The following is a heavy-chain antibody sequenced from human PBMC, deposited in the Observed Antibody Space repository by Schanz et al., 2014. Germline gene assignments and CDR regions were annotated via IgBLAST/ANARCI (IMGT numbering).Heavy chain of an antibody. J-gene: IGHJ3*02. V-gene: IGHV1-18*01. D-gene: IGHD3-10*01. CDR2: INAHTGNT. CDR1: GYIFGSHG. CDR3: ARVHIATYHYNSPGACDI. Sequence: QVQLVQSGVEVKRPGASVRVSCKASGYIFGSHGMTWVRQAPGQGPELMGWINAHTGNTQYAQKFQGRVNMTRDTVTTTVHLELTRLRTDDTAIYYCARVHIATYHYNSPGACDIWGQGTRVTVSS.